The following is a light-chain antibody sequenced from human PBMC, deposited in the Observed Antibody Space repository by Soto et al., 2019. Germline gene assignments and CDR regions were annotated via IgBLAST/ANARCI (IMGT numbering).Light chain of an antibody. CDR1: SSNIGNNY. CDR3: ATWDDNLRGPL. Sequence: QSVLTQSPSASGTPGQRVTISCSGSSSNIGNNYVYWYRQLPGTAPKLLIYSNYQRPSGVPDRVSGSKSGTSASLAISGLRSEDEADYFCATWDDNLRGPLFGGGTKLTVL. CDR2: SNY. J-gene: IGLJ3*02. V-gene: IGLV1-47*02.